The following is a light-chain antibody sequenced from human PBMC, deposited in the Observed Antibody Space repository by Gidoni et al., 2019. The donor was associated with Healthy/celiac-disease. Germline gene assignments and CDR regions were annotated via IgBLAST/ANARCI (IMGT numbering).Light chain of an antibody. CDR2: GAS. CDR1: QRVSSN. J-gene: IGKJ1*01. Sequence: EIVMTQSPATLSVSPGERATLSCRASQRVSSNLAWYQQKPGQAPRLLIYGASTRATGIPARFSGSGSGTEFTLTISSLQSEDFAGDYCQQYNNWPPWTFGQGTKVEIK. CDR3: QQYNNWPPWT. V-gene: IGKV3-15*01.